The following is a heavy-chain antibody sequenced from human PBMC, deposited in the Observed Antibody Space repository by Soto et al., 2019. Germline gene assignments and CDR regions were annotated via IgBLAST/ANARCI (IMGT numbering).Heavy chain of an antibody. CDR2: TTSDGARI. J-gene: IGHJ4*02. Sequence: QVQLVESGGGVVQPGRSLRLSCAASGFAFITYGMHWVRQAPGKGLEWVAVTTSDGARINYADSVKGRFTISRDNSRTTLYLQMTSLRIDDTAVYYCARKNPGREWELPDYWGQGTLVTVSS. V-gene: IGHV3-30*03. CDR3: ARKNPGREWELPDY. CDR1: GFAFITYG. D-gene: IGHD1-26*01.